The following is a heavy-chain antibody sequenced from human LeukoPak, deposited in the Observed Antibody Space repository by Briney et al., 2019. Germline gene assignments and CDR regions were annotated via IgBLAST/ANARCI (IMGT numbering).Heavy chain of an antibody. J-gene: IGHJ4*02. CDR2: IIPIFGTA. Sequence: SVKVSCKASGGTFSSYAISRVRQAPGQGLEWMGGIIPIFGTANYAQKFQGRVTITTDESTSTAYMELSSLRSEDTAVYYCARAGSGYSYGYVGPLDYWGQGTLVTVSS. V-gene: IGHV1-69*05. CDR3: ARAGSGYSYGYVGPLDY. D-gene: IGHD5-18*01. CDR1: GGTFSSYA.